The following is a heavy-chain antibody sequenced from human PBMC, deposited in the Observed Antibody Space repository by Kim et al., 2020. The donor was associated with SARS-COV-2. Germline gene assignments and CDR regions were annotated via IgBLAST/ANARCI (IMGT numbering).Heavy chain of an antibody. D-gene: IGHD1-26*01. Sequence: DSVKGRFTISRDNSKNTLYLQMNSLRAEDTAVYYCAKDAAEWELQGRVDYWGQGTLVTVSS. CDR3: AKDAAEWELQGRVDY. V-gene: IGHV3-23*01. J-gene: IGHJ4*02.